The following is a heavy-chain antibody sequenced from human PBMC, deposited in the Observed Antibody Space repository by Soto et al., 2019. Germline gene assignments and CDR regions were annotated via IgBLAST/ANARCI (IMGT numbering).Heavy chain of an antibody. V-gene: IGHV1-69*01. CDR1: GGTFSSYA. J-gene: IGHJ6*02. CDR2: IIPIFGTA. D-gene: IGHD2-15*01. Sequence: QVQLVQSGAEVKKPGSSVKVSCKASGGTFSSYAISWLRQAPGQGLAWMGGIIPIFGTANYALKFQGRVTITADESTSTAYMELSSLRSEGTAVYYCARDGDCSGGSCYSDYYYGMDVWGQGTTVTVSS. CDR3: ARDGDCSGGSCYSDYYYGMDV.